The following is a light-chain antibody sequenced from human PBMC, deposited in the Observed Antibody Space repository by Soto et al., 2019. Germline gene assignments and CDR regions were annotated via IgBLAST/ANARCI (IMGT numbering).Light chain of an antibody. CDR1: SSNIGAGYD. CDR3: QSYDSSLRHV. J-gene: IGLJ1*01. CDR2: GNS. Sequence: SVLTQPPSVSGAPGQRVTISCTGSSSNIGAGYDVHWYQQLPGTAPKLLIYGNSNRPSGVPDRFSGSKSGTSASLAITGLQAEDEADYYCQSYDSSLRHVFGTGTKVTVL. V-gene: IGLV1-40*01.